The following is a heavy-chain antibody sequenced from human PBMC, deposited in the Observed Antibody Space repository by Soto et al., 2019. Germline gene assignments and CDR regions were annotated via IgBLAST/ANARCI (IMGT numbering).Heavy chain of an antibody. CDR2: INPATGAA. J-gene: IGHJ3*02. CDR1: GYPVTAYY. CDR3: ARGGGVGVSGSAAFDM. D-gene: IGHD3-3*01. V-gene: IGHV1-2*02. Sequence: QLHLVQSGAVVKKPGASVTVSCSASGYPVTAYYMHWVRQAPGRGLEWMGGINPATGAAKYTQTFQGRVTRARDTPTSTVFMGLGGLTAEDPAVFYCARGGGVGVSGSAAFDMWGQGTLVTVSS.